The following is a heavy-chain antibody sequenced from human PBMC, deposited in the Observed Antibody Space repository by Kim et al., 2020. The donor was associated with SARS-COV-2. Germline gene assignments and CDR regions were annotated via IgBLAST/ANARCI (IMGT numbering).Heavy chain of an antibody. J-gene: IGHJ4*02. V-gene: IGHV3-30*04. CDR2: ISYDGSNK. CDR3: ARGGLGELNLHAY. Sequence: GGSLRLSCAASGFTFSSYAMHWVRQAPGKGLEWVAVISYDGSNKYYADSVKGRFTISRDNSKNTLYLQMNSLRAEDTAVYYCARGGLGELNLHAYWGQGTLVTVSS. CDR1: GFTFSSYA. D-gene: IGHD3-10*01.